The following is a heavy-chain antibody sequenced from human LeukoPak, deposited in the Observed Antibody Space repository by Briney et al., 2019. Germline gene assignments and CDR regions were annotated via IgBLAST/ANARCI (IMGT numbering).Heavy chain of an antibody. J-gene: IGHJ4*02. D-gene: IGHD1-26*01. Sequence: GGSLRLSCAAPGFTFSSHAMHWVRQAPGKGLEWVAVISNHGNNIDYVDSVKGRFTISRDNSKNTLFLQMNSLRPDDAAVYYCAKMGAPIDYWGQGTLVTVSS. V-gene: IGHV3-30*18. CDR1: GFTFSSHA. CDR2: ISNHGNNI. CDR3: AKMGAPIDY.